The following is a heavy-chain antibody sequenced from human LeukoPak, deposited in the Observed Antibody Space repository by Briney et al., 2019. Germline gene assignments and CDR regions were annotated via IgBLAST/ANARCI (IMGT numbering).Heavy chain of an antibody. Sequence: SVTVSCMASGYTFTSYCISWVRQAPGQGLKGMGWISAYNGNTNYAQKLQGRVTMTTDTSTSTAYMELRSLRSDDTAVYYCARDVPYYYDSSGYPMHYWGQGTLVTVSS. CDR2: ISAYNGNT. V-gene: IGHV1-18*01. D-gene: IGHD3-22*01. J-gene: IGHJ4*02. CDR3: ARDVPYYYDSSGYPMHY. CDR1: GYTFTSYC.